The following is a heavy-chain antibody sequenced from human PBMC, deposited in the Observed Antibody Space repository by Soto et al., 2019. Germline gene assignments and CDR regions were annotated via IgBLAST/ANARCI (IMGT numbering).Heavy chain of an antibody. CDR3: AREAGSYYGMDV. J-gene: IGHJ6*02. CDR1: GGSISSGDYY. Sequence: SETLSLTCGVYGGSISSGDYYWSWIRQPPGKGLERIGYIYYSGSTYYNPSLKSRVTISVDTSKNQFSLKLSSVTAADTAVYYCAREAGSYYGMDVWGQGTTVTVSS. CDR2: IYYSGST. V-gene: IGHV4-30-4*01. D-gene: IGHD6-25*01.